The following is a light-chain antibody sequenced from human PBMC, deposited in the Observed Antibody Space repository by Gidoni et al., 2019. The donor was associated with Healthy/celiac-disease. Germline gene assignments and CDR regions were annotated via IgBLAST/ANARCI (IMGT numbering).Light chain of an antibody. CDR1: QSISSY. CDR2: AAS. V-gene: IGKV1-39*01. CDR3: QQSYSTPIT. J-gene: IGKJ5*01. Sequence: GDRVTITCRASQSISSYLNWYQQKPGKAPKLLIYAASSLQSGVPSRFSGSGSGTDFTLTISSLQPEDFATYYFQQSYSTPITFGQGTRLEIK.